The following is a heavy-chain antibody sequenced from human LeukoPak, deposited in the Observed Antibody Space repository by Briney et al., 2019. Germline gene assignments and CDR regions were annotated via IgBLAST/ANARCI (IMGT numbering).Heavy chain of an antibody. CDR3: ARQDGYNSGRFDP. Sequence: SETPSLTCTVSGGSISTYYWTWIRQPPGEGLEWIGYIYYTGDTDYNPSLKSRVTISLDTSKTQFSLKLTSVTAADTAVYYCARQDGYNSGRFDPWGQGTLVTVSS. V-gene: IGHV4-59*08. J-gene: IGHJ5*02. CDR1: GGSISTYY. D-gene: IGHD5-24*01. CDR2: IYYTGDT.